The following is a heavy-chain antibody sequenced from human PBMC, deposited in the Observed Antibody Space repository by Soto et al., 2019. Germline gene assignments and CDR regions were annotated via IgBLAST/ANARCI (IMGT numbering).Heavy chain of an antibody. J-gene: IGHJ5*02. D-gene: IGHD3-10*01. CDR1: GYTFTGYY. CDR2: FNPKSGET. Sequence: ASVKVSCKTSGYTFTGYYMHWVRQAPGQGLEWMGGFNPKSGETIYAQKFQGRVTMTEDTSTDTAYMELSSLRSEDTAVYYCATNAPDYYGSGSYYNHWFAPWGQGTLVTVSS. CDR3: ATNAPDYYGSGSYYNHWFAP. V-gene: IGHV1-24*01.